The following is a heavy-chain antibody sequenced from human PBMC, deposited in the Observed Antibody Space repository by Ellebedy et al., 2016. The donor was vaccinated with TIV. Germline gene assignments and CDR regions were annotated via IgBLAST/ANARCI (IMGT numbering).Heavy chain of an antibody. D-gene: IGHD2-2*01. CDR2: ISGSAITI. Sequence: GESLKISCAASGFTFSDYYMSWIRQAPGKGLELVSYISGSAITIYYADSVRGRFTISRDKAKKSVYLQMNSLTVEDTAIYYCARDAMLWIFDSWGQGTLVTVSS. CDR1: GFTFSDYY. J-gene: IGHJ4*02. V-gene: IGHV3-11*04. CDR3: ARDAMLWIFDS.